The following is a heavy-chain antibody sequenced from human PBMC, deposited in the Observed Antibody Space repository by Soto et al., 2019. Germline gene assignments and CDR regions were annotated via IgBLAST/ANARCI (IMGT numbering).Heavy chain of an antibody. D-gene: IGHD5-18*01. CDR1: GGSFSGYY. J-gene: IGHJ4*02. Sequence: QVQLQQWGAGLLKPSETLSLTCAVYGGSFSGYYWSWIRQPPGKGLEWIGEINHSGSTNYNPSLKSRVTISVDTSKNQFSLKLSSVTAADTAVYYCAVVDTAMVPVDYRGQGTLVTVSS. CDR3: AVVDTAMVPVDY. V-gene: IGHV4-34*01. CDR2: INHSGST.